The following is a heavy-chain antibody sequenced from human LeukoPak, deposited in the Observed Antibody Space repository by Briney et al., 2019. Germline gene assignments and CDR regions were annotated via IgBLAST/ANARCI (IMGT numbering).Heavy chain of an antibody. V-gene: IGHV3-7*01. CDR1: GFTFSNYW. J-gene: IGHJ4*02. CDR3: ASMKSPGTYSSFDY. Sequence: GGPLRLSCAASGFTFSNYWMSWVRQAPGKGLEWVANIKQDGSEKYYIDSVKGRFTISRDNAKNSLYLQMNSLRVEEAAVYYCASMKSPGTYSSFDYWGQGTLVTVSS. CDR2: IKQDGSEK. D-gene: IGHD3-10*01.